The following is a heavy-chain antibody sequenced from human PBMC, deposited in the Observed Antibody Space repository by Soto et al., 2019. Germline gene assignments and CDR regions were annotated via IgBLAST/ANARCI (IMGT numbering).Heavy chain of an antibody. CDR3: ARALPVGYCSGGSCYPPLYGMDV. Sequence: SETLSLTCSVSGGSISSYYWSWIRQPPGKGLEWIGYIYYSGSTNYNPSLKSRVTISVDTSKNQFSLKLSSVTAADTAVYYCARALPVGYCSGGSCYPPLYGMDVWGQGTTDTVYS. CDR2: IYYSGST. V-gene: IGHV4-59*01. CDR1: GGSISSYY. D-gene: IGHD2-15*01. J-gene: IGHJ6*02.